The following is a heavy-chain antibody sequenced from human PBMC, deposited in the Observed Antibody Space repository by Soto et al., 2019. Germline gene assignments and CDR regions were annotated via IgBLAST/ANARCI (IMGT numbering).Heavy chain of an antibody. CDR1: GGSISSGDYY. J-gene: IGHJ4*02. CDR2: ISSSSSTI. D-gene: IGHD4-17*01. Sequence: LSLTCTVSGGSISSGDYYWSWIRQAPGKGLEWVSYISSSSSTIYYADSVKGRFTISRDNAKNSLYLQMDSLRAEDTAVYYCARDRKPTTFFDYWGQGTLVTVSS. CDR3: ARDRKPTTFFDY. V-gene: IGHV3-11*04.